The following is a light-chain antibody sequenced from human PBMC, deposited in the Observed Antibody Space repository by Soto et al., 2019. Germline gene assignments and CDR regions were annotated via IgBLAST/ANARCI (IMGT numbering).Light chain of an antibody. Sequence: ENVLTQSPGTLSLSPGEGATLSCRASQSVTKNFLAWYQQKPGQAPRLLIYGTSSRATGIPDRFSASGSGTDFTLTISRLDPEDFAVYYCQQYGNSPLTFGGGTKVDIK. CDR3: QQYGNSPLT. CDR2: GTS. V-gene: IGKV3-20*01. J-gene: IGKJ4*01. CDR1: QSVTKNF.